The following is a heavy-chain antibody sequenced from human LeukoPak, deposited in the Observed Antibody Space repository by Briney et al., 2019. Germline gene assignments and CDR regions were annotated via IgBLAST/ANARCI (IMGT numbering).Heavy chain of an antibody. J-gene: IGHJ5*02. V-gene: IGHV1-18*01. D-gene: IGHD3-16*02. Sequence: ASVNVSCKASGYTFTIYGISWVRQAPGQGLEWMGWISAYNGNTNYAQKLQGRVTMITDTSTSTAYMELRSLRSDDTAVYYCARAPGLPNYDYVWGSYPDLGWFDPWGQGTLVTVSS. CDR3: ARAPGLPNYDYVWGSYPDLGWFDP. CDR2: ISAYNGNT. CDR1: GYTFTIYG.